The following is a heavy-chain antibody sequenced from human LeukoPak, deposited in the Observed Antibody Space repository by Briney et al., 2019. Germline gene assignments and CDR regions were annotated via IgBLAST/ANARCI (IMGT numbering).Heavy chain of an antibody. J-gene: IGHJ4*02. CDR3: AKDGYVCWAYQLSHFDY. Sequence: GGSLRPSCAASAFTFSSYTMSWVRQAPGKGLEWVSAISNSGGSTYYADSVKGRFTISRDNSKNTHYLQMNSLRAEDTAVYYCAKDGYVCWAYQLSHFDYWGQGTLVTVSS. V-gene: IGHV3-23*01. D-gene: IGHD2-2*03. CDR2: ISNSGGST. CDR1: AFTFSSYT.